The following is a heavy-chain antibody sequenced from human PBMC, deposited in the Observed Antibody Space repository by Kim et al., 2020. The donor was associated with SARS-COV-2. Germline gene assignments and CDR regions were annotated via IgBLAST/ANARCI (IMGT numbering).Heavy chain of an antibody. CDR1: GFTFSSYW. J-gene: IGHJ4*02. CDR2: IKQDGSEK. V-gene: IGHV3-7*01. Sequence: GGSLRLSCAASGFTFSSYWMSWVRQAPGKGLEWVANIKQDGSEKYYVDSVKGRFTISRDNAKNSLYLQMNSLRAEDTAVYYCARDLGEPDLGSYYFDYWGQGTLVTVSS. CDR3: ARDLGEPDLGSYYFDY. D-gene: IGHD3-16*01.